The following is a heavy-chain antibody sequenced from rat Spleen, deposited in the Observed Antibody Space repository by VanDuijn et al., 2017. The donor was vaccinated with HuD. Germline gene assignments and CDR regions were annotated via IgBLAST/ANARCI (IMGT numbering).Heavy chain of an antibody. CDR2: INWGGSST. CDR1: GFTFDDYG. CDR3: ARHWYNSYFDY. J-gene: IGHJ2*01. V-gene: IGHV5-36*01. Sequence: EVKLVESGGGLVQPGRSLKLSCAASGFTFDDYGMAWVRQAPKNGLEWVASINWGGSSTYYSDNVKVRFSISRDNAKNALFLQMNNLRSEDTAIYYCARHWYNSYFDYWGQGVMVTVSS. D-gene: IGHD1-4*01.